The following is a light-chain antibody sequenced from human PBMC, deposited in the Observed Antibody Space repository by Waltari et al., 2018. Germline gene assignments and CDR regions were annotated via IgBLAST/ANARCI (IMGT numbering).Light chain of an antibody. V-gene: IGLV1-44*01. CDR3: APWDDSLNGPV. Sequence: QSVLIQPPSASATPGQSVYISCSGSRANIGANNVNWYHQVPGAAPKHLIYTNDQRPSGVSDRFAAFKSGTSASRAISGLQSEDEGDYYCAPWDDSLNGPVFGGGTKLTVL. CDR2: TND. J-gene: IGLJ2*01. CDR1: RANIGANN.